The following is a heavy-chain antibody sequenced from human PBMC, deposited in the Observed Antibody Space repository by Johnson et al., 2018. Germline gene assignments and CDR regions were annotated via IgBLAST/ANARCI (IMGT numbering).Heavy chain of an antibody. CDR1: GGTFSSYA. V-gene: IGHV1-69*01. Sequence: EQLGEGGAEVKKAGVSVKVSCTASGGTFSSYAISWVRQAPGQGLEWMGGIIPLFDTANYAQKFQGRVKITADESTTTAYMELSSLRSEDTAVYYCARGIAVAGNGGEYFQDWGQGTLVTVSS. J-gene: IGHJ1*01. D-gene: IGHD6-19*01. CDR3: ARGIAVAGNGGEYFQD. CDR2: IIPLFDTA.